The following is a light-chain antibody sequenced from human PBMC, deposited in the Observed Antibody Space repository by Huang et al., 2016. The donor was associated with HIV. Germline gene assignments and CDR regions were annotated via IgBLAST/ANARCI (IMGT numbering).Light chain of an antibody. CDR3: QQSYRAPLT. J-gene: IGKJ4*01. CDR1: QSVTHS. V-gene: IGKV1-39*01. CDR2: SAS. Sequence: DIQMTQSPSSLSAFVGDRVTITCRASQSVTHSLHWYQQKPGKAPKLLLYSASSLQSGVPSRFSGTGSGTYFTLTINSLQPEDFATYYCQQSYRAPLTFGGGTRVEIK.